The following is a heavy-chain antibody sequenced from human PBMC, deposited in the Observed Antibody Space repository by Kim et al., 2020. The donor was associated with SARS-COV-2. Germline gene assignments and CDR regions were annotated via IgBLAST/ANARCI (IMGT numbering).Heavy chain of an antibody. J-gene: IGHJ4*02. CDR3: ARGSDH. V-gene: IGHV3-23*01. CDR1: GFTFSIDA. CDR2: ITGSGDNT. Sequence: GESLKISCAASGFTFSIDAMIWVRQAPGMGLECVSVITGSGDNTKYADSVKGRFTISRDNSKSMLYLQMNSLRVEDTATYYCARGSDHWGQGTLVTVSS.